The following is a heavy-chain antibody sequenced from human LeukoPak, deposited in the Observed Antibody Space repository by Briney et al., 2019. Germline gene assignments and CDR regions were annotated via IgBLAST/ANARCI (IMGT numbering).Heavy chain of an antibody. D-gene: IGHD2-15*01. CDR2: INQEGSEK. CDR3: ARAPPSCSGGSCYDH. V-gene: IGHV3-7*01. CDR1: LFTFSIYL. J-gene: IGHJ5*02. Sequence: PGGSLRLSCAASLFTFSIYLLSWVRQAPGKGLEWVGHINQEGSEKYYVDSVKGRLTISRDNAKNSLYLQMNSLRAEDTAVYYCARAPPSCSGGSCYDHWGQGTLVTVSS.